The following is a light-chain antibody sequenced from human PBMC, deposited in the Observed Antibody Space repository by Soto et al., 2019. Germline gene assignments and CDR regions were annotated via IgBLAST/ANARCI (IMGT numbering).Light chain of an antibody. Sequence: SYELTQPPSMSVAPGQTARITCGGNNSGSKTVHWYQQKAGQAPVLVVYDDSDRPSGLPERFSGSYSGNTATPSISRAEAGDEADYYCQVWDVSSVHYVFGTGTKVTVL. CDR1: NSGSKT. CDR3: QVWDVSSVHYV. J-gene: IGLJ1*01. CDR2: DDS. V-gene: IGLV3-21*02.